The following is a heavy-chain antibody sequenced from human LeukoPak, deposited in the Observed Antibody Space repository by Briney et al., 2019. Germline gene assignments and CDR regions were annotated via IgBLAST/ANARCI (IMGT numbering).Heavy chain of an antibody. CDR2: TSGCGRYI. D-gene: IGHD3-3*01. CDR3: TSRQPYYEFWNGYSGTNWFHP. J-gene: IGHJ5*02. V-gene: IGHV3-21*01. Sequence: PGGSLRLSCAASGFTFSTYSMNWVRQTPGKRLEWVSSTSGCGRYIYYADSVKGRFITSRDNAKNSLYLQMNSLRAEDTAVYYCTSRQPYYEFWNGYSGTNWFHPWGQGTLVTVSS. CDR1: GFTFSTYS.